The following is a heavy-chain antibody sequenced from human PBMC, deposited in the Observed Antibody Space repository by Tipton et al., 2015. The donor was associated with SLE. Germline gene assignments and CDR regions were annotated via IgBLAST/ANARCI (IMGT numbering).Heavy chain of an antibody. Sequence: TLSLTCAVYGESLSGYSWSWIRQPPGKGLEWIGEITQRGSTNYIASLKSRVTISVDTSRNQFSLQVSSVTAADTAVYYCARLCCIGAAGTGHFQLWGQGTLVTVSS. CDR2: ITQRGST. V-gene: IGHV4-34*01. J-gene: IGHJ1*01. D-gene: IGHD6-13*01. CDR1: GESLSGYS. CDR3: ARLCCIGAAGTGHFQL.